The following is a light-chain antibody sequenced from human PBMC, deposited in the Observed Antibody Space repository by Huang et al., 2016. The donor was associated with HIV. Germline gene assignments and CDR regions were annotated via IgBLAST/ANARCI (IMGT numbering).Light chain of an antibody. CDR1: QSIGTN. CDR3: QHYSNWPPLT. V-gene: IGKV3-15*01. Sequence: IILTQSPATLSVSPGEGATLSCRASQSIGTNLAWYQQGPGQAPRLLVYGASTRATCVPVRFSGSWSGTQFNLTLSSLQSEDVATYYCQHYSNWPPLTFGGGTKVDI. J-gene: IGKJ4*01. CDR2: GAS.